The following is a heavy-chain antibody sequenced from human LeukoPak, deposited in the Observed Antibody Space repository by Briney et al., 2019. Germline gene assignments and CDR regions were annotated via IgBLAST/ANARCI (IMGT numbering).Heavy chain of an antibody. J-gene: IGHJ2*01. CDR1: GFLFNKYG. CDR3: VAYGANSGDYYFDL. Sequence: PGRSLRLSCAASGFLFNKYGVHWVRQAPGKGLEWVALISYDGTIKFYADSVKGRFTISRDNSKNTLYLQMSSLRPEDTAVYYCVAYGANSGDYYFDLWGRGTLVTVSS. V-gene: IGHV3-30*03. CDR2: ISYDGTIK. D-gene: IGHD4-23*01.